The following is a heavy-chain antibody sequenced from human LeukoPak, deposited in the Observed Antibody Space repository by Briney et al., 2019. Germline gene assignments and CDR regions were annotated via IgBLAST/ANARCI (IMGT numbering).Heavy chain of an antibody. Sequence: HPGGSLRLSCAASGFTFSSYSMTWVRQAPGKGLEWVSYIRSSSSTIYYADSVKGRFTISGDNAKSSLYLQLNSLRADDTAVYYCARGGIVGATGDYWGQGTLVIVSS. CDR2: IRSSSSTI. J-gene: IGHJ4*02. CDR1: GFTFSSYS. CDR3: ARGGIVGATGDY. D-gene: IGHD1-26*01. V-gene: IGHV3-48*01.